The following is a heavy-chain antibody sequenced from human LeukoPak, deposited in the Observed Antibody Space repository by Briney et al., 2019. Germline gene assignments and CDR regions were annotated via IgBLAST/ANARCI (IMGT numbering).Heavy chain of an antibody. D-gene: IGHD6-19*01. CDR1: GFTFSNNG. CDR2: LSGGGGGT. V-gene: IGHV3-23*01. Sequence: GGTLRLSCAASGFTFSNNGMSWVRQAPGKGLDWVSTLSGGGGGTYYADSVKGRFTISRDNSKNTLYLQMNNLRAEDTAIYYCATAVIAVIDAFDIWGQGTMVTVSS. CDR3: ATAVIAVIDAFDI. J-gene: IGHJ3*02.